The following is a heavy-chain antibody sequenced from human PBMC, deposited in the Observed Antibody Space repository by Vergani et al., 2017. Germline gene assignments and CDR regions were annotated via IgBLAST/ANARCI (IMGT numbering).Heavy chain of an antibody. V-gene: IGHV1-69*01. CDR1: GGTFSSYA. Sequence: QVQLVQSGAEVKKPGSSVKVSCKASGGTFSSYAISWVRQAPGPGLEWMGGIIPIFGTANYAQKFQGRVTITADESTSTAYMELSSLRSEDTAVYYCARGGSIAVAGENAFDYWGQGTLVTVSS. CDR2: IIPIFGTA. CDR3: ARGGSIAVAGENAFDY. D-gene: IGHD6-19*01. J-gene: IGHJ4*02.